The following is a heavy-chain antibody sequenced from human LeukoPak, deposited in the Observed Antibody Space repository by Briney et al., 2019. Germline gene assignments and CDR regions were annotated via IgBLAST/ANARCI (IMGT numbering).Heavy chain of an antibody. D-gene: IGHD5-12*01. V-gene: IGHV3-23*01. CDR1: GFTFSSHG. CDR2: ISGSGGST. Sequence: PGGSLRLSCAASGFTFSSHGMSWVRQAPGKGLEWVSAISGSGGSTYYADSVKGRFTMSRDNSKNTLYLQMNSLRAEDTAVYYCAKDGAWLRFDDWGQGILVTVSS. CDR3: AKDGAWLRFDD. J-gene: IGHJ4*02.